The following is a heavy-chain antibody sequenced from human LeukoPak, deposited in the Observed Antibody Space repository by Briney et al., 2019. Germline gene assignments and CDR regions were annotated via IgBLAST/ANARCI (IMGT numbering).Heavy chain of an antibody. J-gene: IGHJ4*02. CDR1: GFTVSSNY. D-gene: IGHD3-22*01. V-gene: IGHV3-53*01. Sequence: GGSLRLSCAASGFTVSSNYMSWVRQAPRQGLEWVSVIYSGGSTYYADSVKGRFTISRDNSKNTLYLQMNSLRAEDTAVYYCARVGSGYYTYYFDYWGQGTLVTVSS. CDR2: IYSGGST. CDR3: ARVGSGYYTYYFDY.